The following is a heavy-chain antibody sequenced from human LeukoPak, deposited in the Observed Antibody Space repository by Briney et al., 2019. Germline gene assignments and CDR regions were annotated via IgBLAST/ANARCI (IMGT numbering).Heavy chain of an antibody. CDR1: GFTVSSNY. J-gene: IGHJ4*02. CDR3: ARGSTGGRYFDWLLSY. CDR2: IYSGGST. D-gene: IGHD3-9*01. V-gene: IGHV3-53*01. Sequence: GGSLRLSCAASGFTVSSNYMSWVRQAPGKGLEWVSVIYSGGSTYYADSVEGRFTISRDNSKNTLYLQMNSLRAEDTAVYYCARGSTGGRYFDWLLSYWGQGTLVTVSS.